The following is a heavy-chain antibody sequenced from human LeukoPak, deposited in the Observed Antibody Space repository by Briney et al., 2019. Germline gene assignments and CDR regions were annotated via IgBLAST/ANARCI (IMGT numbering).Heavy chain of an antibody. CDR3: ARDQKRGSGTYYNDFDY. D-gene: IGHD3-10*01. CDR2: IGGSVGSP. CDR1: GFIFSDYA. Sequence: PGGSLRLSCAASGFIFSDYAMNWVRQAPGKGLEWVSGIGGSVGSPNYADSVKGRFTISRDNSKNTLYLQMNSLRVEDTAVYYCARDQKRGSGTYYNDFDYWGQGTLVSVSS. J-gene: IGHJ4*02. V-gene: IGHV3-23*01.